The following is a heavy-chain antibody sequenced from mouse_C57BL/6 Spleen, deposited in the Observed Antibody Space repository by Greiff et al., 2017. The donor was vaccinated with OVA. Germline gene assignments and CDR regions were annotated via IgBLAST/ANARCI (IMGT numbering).Heavy chain of an antibody. CDR2: IWRGGST. CDR1: GFSLTSYG. D-gene: IGHD2-14*01. J-gene: IGHJ4*01. CDR3: AKKGGVHYAMDY. Sequence: VKLVESGPGLVQPSQSLSITCTVSGFSLTSYGVHWVRQSPGKGLEWLGVIWRGGSTDYNAAFMSRLSITKDNSKSQVFFKMNRLQADDTAIYYCAKKGGVHYAMDYWGQGTSVTVSS. V-gene: IGHV2-5*01.